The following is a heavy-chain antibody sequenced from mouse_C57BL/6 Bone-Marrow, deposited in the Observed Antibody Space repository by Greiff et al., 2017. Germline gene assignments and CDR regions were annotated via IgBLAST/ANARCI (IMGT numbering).Heavy chain of an antibody. Sequence: QVQLQQPGAELVKPGASVKMSCKASGYTFTSYWITWVKQRPGQGLEWIARIYPGSGNTYYNEKFKGKATLTAEKSSSTAYMQLSSLTSEDSAVYFCAREEIITTGFAYWGQGTLVTVSA. CDR1: GYTFTSYW. J-gene: IGHJ3*01. CDR3: AREEIITTGFAY. D-gene: IGHD1-1*01. V-gene: IGHV1-76*01. CDR2: IYPGSGNT.